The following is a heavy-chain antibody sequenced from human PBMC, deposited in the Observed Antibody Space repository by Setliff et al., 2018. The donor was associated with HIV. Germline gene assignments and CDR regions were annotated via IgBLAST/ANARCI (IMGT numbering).Heavy chain of an antibody. CDR1: GGSISSGSYF. CDR3: ARRNVVVPAALDY. J-gene: IGHJ4*02. D-gene: IGHD2-2*01. V-gene: IGHV4-61*09. Sequence: SETLSLTCTVSGGSISSGSYFWTWIRQPAGKGLEWIGHIYTSGSTNYNPSLKSRVTISVDTSKNQFSLKLSSVTAADTAVYYCARRNVVVPAALDYWGQGTLVTVSS. CDR2: IYTSGST.